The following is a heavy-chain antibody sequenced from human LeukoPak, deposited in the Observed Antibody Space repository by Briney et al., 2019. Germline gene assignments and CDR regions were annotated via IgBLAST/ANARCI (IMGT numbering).Heavy chain of an antibody. CDR3: ARSFDI. J-gene: IGHJ3*02. CDR2: IREDGREI. V-gene: IGHV3-7*04. CDR1: GVTLRNYW. Sequence: GGSLRLSCVASGVTLRNYWMAWVRQAPGKGLEWLANIREDGREINYVDSVKGRFTISRDNAKNSLYLQMNSLRAEDTAVYYCARSFDIWGQGTMVTVSS.